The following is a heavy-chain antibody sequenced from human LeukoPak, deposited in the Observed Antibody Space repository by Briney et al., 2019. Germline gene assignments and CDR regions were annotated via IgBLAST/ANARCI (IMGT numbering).Heavy chain of an antibody. CDR2: ISAYNGNT. J-gene: IGHJ4*02. Sequence: ASVKVSCKASGYTFTSYGISWVRQAPGQGLEWMGWISAYNGNTNYAQKLQGRVTMTTDTSTSTAYMELRSLRSDDTAVYYCARASIPPIVVVPAAPVGIDYWGQGTLVTVSS. CDR1: GYTFTSYG. CDR3: ARASIPPIVVVPAAPVGIDY. V-gene: IGHV1-18*01. D-gene: IGHD2-2*01.